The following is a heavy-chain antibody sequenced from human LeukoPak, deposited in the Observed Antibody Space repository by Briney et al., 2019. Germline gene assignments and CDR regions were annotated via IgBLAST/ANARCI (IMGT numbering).Heavy chain of an antibody. V-gene: IGHV4-59*01. J-gene: IGHJ3*02. CDR1: GGSISSYY. CDR2: IYYSGST. D-gene: IGHD5-12*01. Sequence: PSETLSLTCTVSGGSISSYYWSWIRQPPGKGLEWIGYIYYSGSTNYNPSLKSRVTISVDTSKNQFSLKLSSVTAADTAVYYCAREATGAFDIWGQGPMVTVSS. CDR3: AREATGAFDI.